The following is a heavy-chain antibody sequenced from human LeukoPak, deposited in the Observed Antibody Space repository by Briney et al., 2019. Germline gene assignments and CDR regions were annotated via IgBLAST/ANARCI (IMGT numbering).Heavy chain of an antibody. Sequence: GGSLRLSCAASGFTFDDYAMHWARQAPGKGLEWVSGYSWNSGSIGYADSVKGRLTISRDNAKNSLYLQMNSLRAEDTALYYCAKDNYCYSSGSYIDYWGQGTLVTVSS. CDR3: AKDNYCYSSGSYIDY. V-gene: IGHV3-9*01. CDR2: YSWNSGSI. D-gene: IGHD3-10*01. J-gene: IGHJ4*02. CDR1: GFTFDDYA.